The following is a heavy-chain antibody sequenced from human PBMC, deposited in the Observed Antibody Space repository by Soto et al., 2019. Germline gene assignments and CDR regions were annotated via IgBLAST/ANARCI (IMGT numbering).Heavy chain of an antibody. Sequence: GESLKISCKGSGYSFTSYWIGWVRQMPGKGLEWMGIIYPGDSDTRYSPSFQGQVTISADKSISTAYLQLSSLKASDTAMYYCARQAYCSGGSCYWSYFDYWGQGTLVTVSS. CDR1: GYSFTSYW. J-gene: IGHJ4*02. V-gene: IGHV5-51*01. CDR2: IYPGDSDT. CDR3: ARQAYCSGGSCYWSYFDY. D-gene: IGHD2-15*01.